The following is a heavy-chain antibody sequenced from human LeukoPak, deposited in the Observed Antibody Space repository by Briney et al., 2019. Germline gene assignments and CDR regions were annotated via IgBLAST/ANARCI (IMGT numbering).Heavy chain of an antibody. D-gene: IGHD1-26*01. V-gene: IGHV3-23*01. CDR3: AKVGIVGATIYYFDY. CDR1: GFTFSSYG. CDR2: ISGSGGST. Sequence: GGTLRLSCAASGFTFSSYGMSRVRQAPGKGLEWVSAISGSGGSTYYADSVKGRFTISRDNSKNTLYLQMNSLRAEDTAVYYCAKVGIVGATIYYFDYWGQGTLVTVSS. J-gene: IGHJ4*02.